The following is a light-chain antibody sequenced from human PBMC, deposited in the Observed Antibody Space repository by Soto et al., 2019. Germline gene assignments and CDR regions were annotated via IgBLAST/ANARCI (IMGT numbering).Light chain of an antibody. Sequence: DIPMTQSPASLSASVGDRVTITCQASQGISNYLSWYQQRPGKAPKLLIYDSSNFETAGPSRFIGGGSGTPFTFPIISLQPADISTFYCQQPDSLPLTFGGGTKVDIK. V-gene: IGKV1-33*01. CDR1: QGISNY. CDR3: QQPDSLPLT. J-gene: IGKJ4*01. CDR2: DSS.